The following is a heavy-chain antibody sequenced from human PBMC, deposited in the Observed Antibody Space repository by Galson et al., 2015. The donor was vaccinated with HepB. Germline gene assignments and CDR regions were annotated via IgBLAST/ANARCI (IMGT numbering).Heavy chain of an antibody. CDR2: ISYDGNNE. CDR3: VKDLYPYSHYEIDV. V-gene: IGHV3-30*18. Sequence: SLRLSCAASGFIFSDYGMHWVRQAPGKGLEWVAVISYDGNNEYYADSVKGRFTISRDNSKNTLFLQMYSLRAEDTAVFYCVKDLYPYSHYEIDVWGKGTTVTVSS. D-gene: IGHD3-3*01. J-gene: IGHJ6*04. CDR1: GFIFSDYG.